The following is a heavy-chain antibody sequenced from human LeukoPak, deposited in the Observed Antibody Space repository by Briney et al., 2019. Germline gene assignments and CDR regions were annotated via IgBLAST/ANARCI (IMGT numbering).Heavy chain of an antibody. D-gene: IGHD2-15*01. CDR3: ARDVGKAYFGY. J-gene: IGHJ4*02. CDR2: ISSSSVYI. CDR1: GFTFSSYG. Sequence: PGGSLRLSCAASGFTFSSYGMKWVRQAPGKGLEWVSSISSSSVYIYYADSVKGRFTISRDNAKNSLYLQMASLRAEDTAVYYCARDVGKAYFGYWGQGTLVTVSS. V-gene: IGHV3-21*01.